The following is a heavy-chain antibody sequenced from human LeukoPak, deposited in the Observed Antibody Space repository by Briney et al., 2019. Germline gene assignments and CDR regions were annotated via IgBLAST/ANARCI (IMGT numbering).Heavy chain of an antibody. CDR3: AKSQEDDSSGYYYSNFDF. CDR2: LSGSGGSA. CDR1: GFTFSNYP. J-gene: IGHJ4*02. Sequence: GGSLRLSYAASGFTFSNYPMSWVRQAPGKGLEWVSALSGSGGSAYYADSVKGRFTISRDKSKNTLFLQMNSLRAEDTALYYCAKSQEDDSSGYYYSNFDFWGQGTLVTVSS. D-gene: IGHD3-22*01. V-gene: IGHV3-23*01.